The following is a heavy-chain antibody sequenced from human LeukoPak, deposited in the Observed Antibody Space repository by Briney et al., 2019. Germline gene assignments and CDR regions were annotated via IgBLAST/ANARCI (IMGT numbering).Heavy chain of an antibody. CDR3: ARDPGGVVPAAYFDY. CDR1: GFTFSSYA. J-gene: IGHJ4*02. D-gene: IGHD2-2*01. V-gene: IGHV3-30*04. CDR2: ISYDGSNK. Sequence: GGSLRLSCAASGFTFSSYAMHWVRQAPGKGLEGVAVISYDGSNKYYADSVKGRFTISRDNSKNTLYLQMNSLRAEDTAVYYCARDPGGVVPAAYFDYWGQGTLVTVSS.